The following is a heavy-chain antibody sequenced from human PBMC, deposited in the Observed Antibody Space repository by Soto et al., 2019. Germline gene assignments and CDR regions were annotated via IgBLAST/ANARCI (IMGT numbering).Heavy chain of an antibody. CDR1: GFTFSSYA. V-gene: IGHV3-23*01. CDR2: ISGRGDTA. Sequence: EVQLLESGGGLVQPGGSLRLSCAASGFTFSSYAMTWVRQAPGKGLEWVSGISGRGDTAYYADSVKGRFTISRDNSKNTLYLQLNSLRAEDTSLYYCGKGGCDIISCTGREDSRCQGTLVTVSS. D-gene: IGHD2-8*02. J-gene: IGHJ4*02. CDR3: GKGGCDIISCTGREDS.